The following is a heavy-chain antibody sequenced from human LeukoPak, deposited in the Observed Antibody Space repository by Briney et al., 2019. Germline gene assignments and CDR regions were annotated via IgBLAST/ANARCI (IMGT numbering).Heavy chain of an antibody. CDR1: GFTFSSYS. J-gene: IGHJ4*02. Sequence: PGGSLRLSCAASGFTFSSYSMNWLRQAPGKGLEWVSYISSSSSTIYYADSVKGRFTISRDNAKNSLYLQMNSLRAEDTAVYYCAKDGGLWVSAHWGDSWGRGTLVTVSS. V-gene: IGHV3-48*01. CDR3: AKDGGLWVSAHWGDS. CDR2: ISSSSSTI. D-gene: IGHD7-27*01.